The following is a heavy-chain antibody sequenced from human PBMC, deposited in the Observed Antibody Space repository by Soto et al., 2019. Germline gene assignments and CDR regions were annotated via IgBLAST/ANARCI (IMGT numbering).Heavy chain of an antibody. Sequence: QVQLQESGPGLVKPSGTVSLTCDVSSGSISSDHWWSWVRQSPGKGLEWIGEIHRNGISNQNPSPKSRVTIRIDTSKNHFSLKMSSVSAAGTGVYYCARATRPVWVGGGYFDIWGRGGVVFVSS. CDR3: ARATRPVWVGGGYFDI. CDR1: SGSISSDHW. J-gene: IGHJ2*01. D-gene: IGHD3-10*01. CDR2: IHRNGIS. V-gene: IGHV4-4*02.